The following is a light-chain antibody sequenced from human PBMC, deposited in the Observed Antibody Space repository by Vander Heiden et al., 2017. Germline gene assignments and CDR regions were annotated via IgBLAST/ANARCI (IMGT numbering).Light chain of an antibody. CDR1: SSYVRNYNL. CDR2: EVT. Sequence: QAAMTQPASVYGSPGRTITIFCTGTSSYVRNYNLVAWYQQYPDKAPKLMIYEVTERPSGFSNRFSGSKSGNTASLTISGLQAEDEADYYCCSRSAGSTTLVFGGGTKLTVL. V-gene: IGLV2-23*02. CDR3: CSRSAGSTTLV. J-gene: IGLJ2*01.